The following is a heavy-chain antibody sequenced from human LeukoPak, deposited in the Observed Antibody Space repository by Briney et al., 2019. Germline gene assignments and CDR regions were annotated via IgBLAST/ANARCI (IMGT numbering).Heavy chain of an antibody. J-gene: IGHJ4*02. D-gene: IGHD6-13*01. V-gene: IGHV1-18*01. CDR2: TSAYNGNT. CDR3: ARETAAAGAYYFDY. Sequence: GASVKVSCKASGYTFTSYGISWVRQAPGQGLEWMGWTSAYNGNTNYAQKLQGRVTMTTDTSTSTAYMELRSLRSDDTAVYYCARETAAAGAYYFDYWGQGTLVTVSS. CDR1: GYTFTSYG.